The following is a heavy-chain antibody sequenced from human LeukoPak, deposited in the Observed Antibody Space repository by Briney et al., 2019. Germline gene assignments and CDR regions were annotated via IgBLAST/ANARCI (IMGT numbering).Heavy chain of an antibody. CDR3: TTDHSVYYDSSPQH. D-gene: IGHD3-22*01. Sequence: PGGSLRLSCAASGFTFTNYNMFWVRQAPGKGLEWVAVIWYDGSNKYYAESAKGRFIISRDTSKNTLYLEMNSLKTEDTAVYYCTTDHSVYYDSSPQHWGQGTLVTVSS. CDR1: GFTFTNYN. CDR2: IWYDGSNK. J-gene: IGHJ1*01. V-gene: IGHV3-33*01.